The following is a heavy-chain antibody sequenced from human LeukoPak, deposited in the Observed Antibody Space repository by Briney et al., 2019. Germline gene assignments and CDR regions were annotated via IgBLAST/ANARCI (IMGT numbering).Heavy chain of an antibody. V-gene: IGHV3-30-3*01. CDR2: ISYDGSNK. Sequence: GGSLRLSCAASRFTFSSYVMHWVRQAPGKGLEWVAVISYDGSNKYYADSVKGRFTISRDNSKNTLYLQMNSLRAEDTAVYYCARTAPGTANYCWGQGTLVTVSS. CDR1: RFTFSSYV. CDR3: ARTAPGTANYC. D-gene: IGHD6-13*01. J-gene: IGHJ4*02.